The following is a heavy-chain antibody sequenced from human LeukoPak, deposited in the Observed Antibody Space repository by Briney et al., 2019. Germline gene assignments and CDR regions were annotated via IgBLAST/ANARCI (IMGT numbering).Heavy chain of an antibody. CDR1: GGSFSGYY. V-gene: IGHV4-34*01. CDR2: ISHSGST. CDR3: ARGGRWLQSRGFDY. Sequence: PSETLSLTCAVYGGSFSGYYWSWIRQPPGKGLEWIGEISHSGSTNYNPSLKSRVTISVDTSKNQFSLKLSSVTAADTAVYYCARGGRWLQSRGFDYWGQGTLVTVSS. D-gene: IGHD5-24*01. J-gene: IGHJ4*02.